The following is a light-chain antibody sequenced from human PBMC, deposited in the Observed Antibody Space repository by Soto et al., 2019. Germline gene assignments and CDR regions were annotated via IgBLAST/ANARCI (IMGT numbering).Light chain of an antibody. CDR1: QSVSSSY. CDR2: GAS. CDR3: QQYGSAPLT. J-gene: IGKJ4*01. Sequence: EIVLTQSPGTLSLSLGDRATLSCRASQSVSSSYLAWYQQKPGQAPRLLIYGASSRATGLPERFSGSGSGTDFSLTISRLEPEDVAVYYCQQYGSAPLTFGGGTKVEIK. V-gene: IGKV3-20*01.